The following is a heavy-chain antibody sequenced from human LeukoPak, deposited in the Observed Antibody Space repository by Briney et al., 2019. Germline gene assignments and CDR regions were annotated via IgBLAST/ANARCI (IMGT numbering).Heavy chain of an antibody. CDR2: ISPRSDVV. CDR3: VRDNDWAFDY. J-gene: IGHJ4*02. Sequence: GESLRLSCTASGFTFNSYSMNWVRHAPGKGLEWVSHISPRSDVVSYTDSVKGRFTISRDNAKNSLYLHMSNLRAEDMAIYYCVRDNDWAFDYWGQGTLVPVSS. D-gene: IGHD3-9*01. V-gene: IGHV3-48*01. CDR1: GFTFNSYS.